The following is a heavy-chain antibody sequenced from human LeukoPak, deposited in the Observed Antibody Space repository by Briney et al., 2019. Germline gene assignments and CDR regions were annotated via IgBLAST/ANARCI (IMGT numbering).Heavy chain of an antibody. CDR3: ARGQQYYYGSGSSLDY. CDR2: ISSNGGST. D-gene: IGHD3-10*01. J-gene: IGHJ4*02. Sequence: GGSLRLSCAASGFTFSSYAVHWVRQAPGKGLEYVSAISSNGGSTYYANSVKGRFTISRDNSKNTLYLQMGSLRAEDMAVYYCARGQQYYYGSGSSLDYWGQGTLVTVSS. CDR1: GFTFSSYA. V-gene: IGHV3-64*01.